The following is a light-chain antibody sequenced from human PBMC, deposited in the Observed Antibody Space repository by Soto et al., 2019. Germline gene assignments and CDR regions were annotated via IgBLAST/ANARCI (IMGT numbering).Light chain of an antibody. CDR2: GAS. V-gene: IGKV3-15*01. J-gene: IGKJ1*01. Sequence: EIVLTQSPATLSVSTGERATLSCRASQSVSNNLAWYQQKPGQAPRLLIYGASTRATGIPARFSGSGSGTEFTLTISSRQSEDFALYYCQHYNNWPPVTFGQGTKVDIK. CDR3: QHYNNWPPVT. CDR1: QSVSNN.